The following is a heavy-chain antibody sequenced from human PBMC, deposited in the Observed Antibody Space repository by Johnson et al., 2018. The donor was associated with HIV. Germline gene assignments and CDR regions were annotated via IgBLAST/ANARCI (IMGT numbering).Heavy chain of an antibody. CDR3: EKNQAKNRKQYDVKMEEAFDI. CDR2: LRGRVANP. D-gene: IGHD3-16*01. V-gene: IGHV3-23*04. J-gene: IGHJ3*02. Sequence: VQLVDSGGGLEQPGGSLRLSCAASGITFSSSAMSWVRQAPGKGLAWVSSLRGRVANPYYADSVTGRFTISRYNSKNTLYLQMNSLRAEDTGVYYCEKNQAKNRKQYDVKMEEAFDIWGQGTMVIVSS. CDR1: GITFSSSA.